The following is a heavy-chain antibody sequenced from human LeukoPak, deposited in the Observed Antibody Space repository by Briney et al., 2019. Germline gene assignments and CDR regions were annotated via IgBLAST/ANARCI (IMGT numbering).Heavy chain of an antibody. CDR2: ITGSGGST. J-gene: IGHJ2*01. CDR1: GFTFSSYA. V-gene: IGHV3-23*01. CDR3: AKCVSGFWYFDL. Sequence: PGRSLRLSCAASGFTFSSYAMNWVRQAPGKGLEWVSGITGSGGSTDYADSVNGRFTISRDNSKNTLYLQMNSLRAEDTAVYYCAKCVSGFWYFDLWGRGTLVTVSS. D-gene: IGHD5/OR15-5a*01.